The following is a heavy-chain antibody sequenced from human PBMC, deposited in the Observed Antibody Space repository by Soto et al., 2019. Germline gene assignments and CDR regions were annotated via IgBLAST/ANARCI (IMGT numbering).Heavy chain of an antibody. CDR3: ARDSGDFWSGSFDY. CDR2: ISAYNGNT. CDR1: GYTFTSYG. J-gene: IGHJ4*02. Sequence: ASVKVSCKASGYTFTSYGISWVRQAPGQGLEWMGWISAYNGNTNYAQKLQGRVTMTTDTSTSTAYMELRSLRPDDTAVYYCARDSGDFWSGSFDYWGQGTLVTVSS. V-gene: IGHV1-18*01. D-gene: IGHD3-3*01.